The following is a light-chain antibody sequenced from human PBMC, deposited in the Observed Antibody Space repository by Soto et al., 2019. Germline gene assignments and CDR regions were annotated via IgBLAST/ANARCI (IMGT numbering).Light chain of an antibody. CDR3: PSYTSSSTHV. J-gene: IGLJ1*01. V-gene: IGLV2-14*01. CDR1: SSDIGGYNY. Sequence: ARTHPASVSASPGQTTPIPGPGNSSDIGGYNYVSWYQHHPGKAPKFMIYGVTNRPSGVSHRFSGSKSANSASLSISVLQAEAEDDYYCPSYTSSSTHVVGTGTKVTVL. CDR2: GVT.